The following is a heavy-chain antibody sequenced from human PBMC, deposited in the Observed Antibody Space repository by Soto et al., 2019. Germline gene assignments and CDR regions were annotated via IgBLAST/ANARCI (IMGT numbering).Heavy chain of an antibody. V-gene: IGHV4-39*01. CDR2: IYYSGST. CDR3: GIHSGYSSSRARRPFDR. CDR1: GGSISSSSYY. Sequence: QLQLQESGPGLVKPSETLSLTCTVSGGSISSSSYYWGWIRQPPGKGLEWIGSIYYSGSTYYNPSLNRRVTIAVDTSKNQFSLKLSSVTAADKAVYDCGIHSGYSSSRARRPFDRWGQGTLVTVCS. D-gene: IGHD6-13*01. J-gene: IGHJ5*02.